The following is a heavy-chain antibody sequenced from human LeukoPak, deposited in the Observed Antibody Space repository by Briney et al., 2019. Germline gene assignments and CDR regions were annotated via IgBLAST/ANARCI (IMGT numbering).Heavy chain of an antibody. Sequence: GASVKVSCKASGYTFTGYYMHWVRQAPGQGLEWMGWINPNSGGTNYAQKFQGRVTMTRDTSISTAYMELSSLRSEDTAVYYCARHFRGGKSFYYMDVWGKGTTVTISS. D-gene: IGHD3-16*01. CDR2: INPNSGGT. V-gene: IGHV1-2*02. CDR1: GYTFTGYY. CDR3: ARHFRGGKSFYYMDV. J-gene: IGHJ6*03.